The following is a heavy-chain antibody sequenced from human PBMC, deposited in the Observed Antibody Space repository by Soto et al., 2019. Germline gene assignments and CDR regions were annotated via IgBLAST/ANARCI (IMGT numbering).Heavy chain of an antibody. Sequence: QVQLQESGPGLVKPSETLSLTCTVSGGSISSYYWSWIRQPPGKGLEWIGYIYYSGSTNYNPSLTSRVTISVDPSKNQFSLKLSSVTAADTAVYYCARQLGYYYYGMDVWGQGTTVTVSS. CDR3: ARQLGYYYYGMDV. CDR1: GGSISSYY. J-gene: IGHJ6*02. CDR2: IYYSGST. V-gene: IGHV4-59*08.